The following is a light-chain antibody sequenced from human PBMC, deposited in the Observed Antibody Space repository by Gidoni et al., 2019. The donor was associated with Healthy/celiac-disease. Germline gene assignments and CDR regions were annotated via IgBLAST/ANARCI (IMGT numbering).Light chain of an antibody. CDR1: QSVSSSY. Sequence: VTLAEFPRTLSASPGERATLSCRASQSVSSSYLAWYQQKPGQAPRLLIDGASSRATGIPDRFSGSGSGTDFTLTISRLEPEDCAVYYCQQYGSSPPYTFGQGTKLEIK. CDR3: QQYGSSPPYT. V-gene: IGKV3-20*01. J-gene: IGKJ2*01. CDR2: GAS.